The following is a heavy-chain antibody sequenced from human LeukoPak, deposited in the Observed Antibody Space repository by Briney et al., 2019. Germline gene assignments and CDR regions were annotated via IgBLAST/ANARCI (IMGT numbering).Heavy chain of an antibody. V-gene: IGHV4-59*01. Sequence: NPGGSLRLSCTVSGGSITSYYWSWIRQPPGKGLEWIGHVFHSGSTNYNPSLKSRVTISVDTSKNQFSLKLSSVTAADTAVYYCTRPYSSGWYGTFSIWGQGTMVTVSS. CDR2: VFHSGST. CDR3: TRPYSSGWYGTFSI. J-gene: IGHJ3*02. CDR1: GGSITSYY. D-gene: IGHD6-19*01.